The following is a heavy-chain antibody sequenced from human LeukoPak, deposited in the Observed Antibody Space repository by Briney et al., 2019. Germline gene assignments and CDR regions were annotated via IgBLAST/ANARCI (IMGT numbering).Heavy chain of an antibody. CDR2: IDSTGAYT. CDR1: GFTFSSSA. CDR3: AKGYTFGSH. J-gene: IGHJ4*02. Sequence: GGSLRLSCAASGFTFSSSAMSWVRQAPGKGLEWVSAIDSTGAYTWYADSVKGRFTISKDSSKTILYLQMNSLRAEDAAVYYCAKGYTFGSHWGQGTLVTVSS. D-gene: IGHD5-18*01. V-gene: IGHV3-23*01.